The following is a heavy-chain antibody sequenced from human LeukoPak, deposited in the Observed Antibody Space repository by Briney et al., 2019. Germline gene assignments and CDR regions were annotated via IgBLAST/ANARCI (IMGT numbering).Heavy chain of an antibody. V-gene: IGHV4-59*08. CDR1: GGSISSYY. D-gene: IGHD6-13*01. CDR2: IYYSGST. Sequence: SETLSLTCTVSGGSISSYYWSWIRQPPGKGLEWIGYIYYSGSTNYNPSLKSRVTISVDTSKNQFSLKLSSVTAADTAVYYCARGQQLVIFDYWGQGTLVTVSS. J-gene: IGHJ4*02. CDR3: ARGQQLVIFDY.